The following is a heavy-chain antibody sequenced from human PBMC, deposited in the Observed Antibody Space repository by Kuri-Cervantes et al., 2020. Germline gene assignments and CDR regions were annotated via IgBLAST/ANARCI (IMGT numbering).Heavy chain of an antibody. CDR2: IYYSGST. D-gene: IGHD5-24*01. Sequence: SETLSLTCTVSGGSISSSSYYWGWIRQPPGKGLEWIGSIYYSGSTYYNPSLKSRVTISVDTSKNQFSLKLSSVTAADTAVYYWARPDGDNYYAFDIWGQGTMVTVSS. J-gene: IGHJ3*02. CDR1: GGSISSSSYY. CDR3: ARPDGDNYYAFDI. V-gene: IGHV4-39*01.